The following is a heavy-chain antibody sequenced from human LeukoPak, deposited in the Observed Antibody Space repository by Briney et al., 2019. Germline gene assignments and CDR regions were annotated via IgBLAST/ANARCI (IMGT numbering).Heavy chain of an antibody. J-gene: IGHJ5*02. D-gene: IGHD3-10*02. CDR1: GFSFGHYG. CDR3: AKDDRRIMFSS. V-gene: IGHV3-23*01. CDR2: ITGSGGTT. Sequence: QTGGSLRLSCTASGFSFGHYGMNWVRQAPGKGLEWVSGITGSGGTTFYADSVKGRFTISRDNSKNTLYLQVNSLRAEDTAIYYCAKDDRRIMFSSWGQGTLVTVSS.